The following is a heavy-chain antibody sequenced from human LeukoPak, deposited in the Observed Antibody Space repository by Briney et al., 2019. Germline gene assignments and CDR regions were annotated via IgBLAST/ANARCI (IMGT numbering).Heavy chain of an antibody. V-gene: IGHV4-39*07. D-gene: IGHD3-22*01. CDR1: VGSISSSSYY. CDR2: IYYSGST. Sequence: PSETLSLTCTVSVGSISSSSYYWGWIRQPPGKGLEWIGSIYYSGSTYYNPSLKSRVTISVDTSKNQFSLKLSSVTAADTAVYYCARGGGERRYYYDSSGYRNWGQGTLVTVSS. CDR3: ARGGGERRYYYDSSGYRN. J-gene: IGHJ4*02.